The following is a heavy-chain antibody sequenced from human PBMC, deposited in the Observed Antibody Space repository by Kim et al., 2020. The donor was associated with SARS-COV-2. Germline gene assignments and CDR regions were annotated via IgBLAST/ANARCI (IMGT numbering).Heavy chain of an antibody. J-gene: IGHJ4*02. CDR3: AGDYYYDSSGYSALSY. V-gene: IGHV3-30*04. Sequence: GGSLRLSCAASGFTFSSYAMHWVRQAPGKGLEWVAVISYDGSNKYYADSVKGRFTISRDNSKNTLYLQMNSLRAEDTAVYYCAGDYYYDSSGYSALSYWGQGTLVTVSS. CDR2: ISYDGSNK. D-gene: IGHD3-22*01. CDR1: GFTFSSYA.